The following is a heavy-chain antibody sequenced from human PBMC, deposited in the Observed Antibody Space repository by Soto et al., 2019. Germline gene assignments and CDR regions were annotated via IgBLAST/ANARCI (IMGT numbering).Heavy chain of an antibody. J-gene: IGHJ5*02. CDR3: AREEYYYDRTGHPTKNWFDP. Sequence: ASVKVSCKASGYTFTSYGISWVRQAPGQGLEWMGWISAYNGNTNYAQKLQGRVTMTTDTSTSTAYMELRSLRSDDTAVYYCAREEYYYDRTGHPTKNWFDPWGQGTLVTVSS. CDR1: GYTFTSYG. V-gene: IGHV1-18*01. CDR2: ISAYNGNT. D-gene: IGHD3-22*01.